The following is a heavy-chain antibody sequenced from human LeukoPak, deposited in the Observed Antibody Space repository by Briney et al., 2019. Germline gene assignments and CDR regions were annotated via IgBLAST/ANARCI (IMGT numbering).Heavy chain of an antibody. Sequence: SETLSLTCAVSGGSISSGGYSWSWIRQPPGKGLEWIGYIYHSGSTYYNLSLKSRVTISVDRSKNQFSLKLSSVTAADTAVYYCARAKGYSYGEFDYWGQGTLVTVSS. CDR1: GGSISSGGYS. CDR3: ARAKGYSYGEFDY. D-gene: IGHD5-18*01. V-gene: IGHV4-30-2*01. CDR2: IYHSGST. J-gene: IGHJ4*02.